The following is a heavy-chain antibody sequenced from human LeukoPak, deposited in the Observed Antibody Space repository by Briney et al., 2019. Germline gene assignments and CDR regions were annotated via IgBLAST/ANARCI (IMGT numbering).Heavy chain of an antibody. CDR2: ISSDGTNT. J-gene: IGHJ4*02. D-gene: IGHD4-11*01. CDR1: GFTFSNYW. Sequence: PGGSLRLSCAASGFTFSNYWMHWVRQSPGKGLVWVSRISSDGTNTNYADSVKGRFTISRDNAENTLYLQMTSLRAEDTDVYYCARDPGHSNYINDHWGQGTLVTVSS. V-gene: IGHV3-74*01. CDR3: ARDPGHSNYINDH.